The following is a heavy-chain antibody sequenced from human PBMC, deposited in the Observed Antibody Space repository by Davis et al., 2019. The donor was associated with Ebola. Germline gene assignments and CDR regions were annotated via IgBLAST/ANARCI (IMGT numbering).Heavy chain of an antibody. CDR3: ARDRNTIFGVAYYYYGMDV. CDR2: IKQDGSEK. CDR1: GFTFSSYW. J-gene: IGHJ6*02. D-gene: IGHD3-3*01. V-gene: IGHV3-7*01. Sequence: LSLTCAASGFTFSSYWMSWVRQAPGKGLEWVANIKQDGSEKYYVDSVKGRFTISRDNAKNSLYLQMNSLRAEDTAVYYCARDRNTIFGVAYYYYGMDVWGQGTTVTVSS.